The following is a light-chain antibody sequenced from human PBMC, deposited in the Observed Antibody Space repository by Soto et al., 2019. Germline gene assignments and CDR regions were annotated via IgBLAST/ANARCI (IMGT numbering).Light chain of an antibody. J-gene: IGKJ3*01. CDR2: DGS. V-gene: IGKV1-33*01. CDR1: QDIPNQ. CDR3: QQHDGVPQ. Sequence: IQMTHSPPSLSASVGDTVTITCKASQDIPNQLNWYQQKPGTAPKLLINDGSHLETGVPSRFSGSGSGTYFTLTISSLQPEDIATYYCQQHDGVPQFGPGTKVDF.